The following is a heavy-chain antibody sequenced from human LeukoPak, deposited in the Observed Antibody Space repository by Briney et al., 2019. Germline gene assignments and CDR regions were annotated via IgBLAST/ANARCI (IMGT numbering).Heavy chain of an antibody. Sequence: GSLRLSCAASGFTFSSYSMNWVRQAPGKGLEWVSSISSSSSYIYYADSVKGRSTISRDNAKNSLYLQMNSLRAEDTAVYYCAREPRNRAYYYYYMDVWGKGTTVTVSS. CDR2: ISSSSSYI. V-gene: IGHV3-21*01. D-gene: IGHD2/OR15-2a*01. CDR1: GFTFSSYS. CDR3: AREPRNRAYYYYYMDV. J-gene: IGHJ6*03.